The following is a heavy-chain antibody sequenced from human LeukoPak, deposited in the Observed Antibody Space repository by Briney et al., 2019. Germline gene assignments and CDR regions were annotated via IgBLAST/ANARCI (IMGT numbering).Heavy chain of an antibody. Sequence: SQTLSLTCTVSGGSISSGDYYWSWNRQPPGKGLEWIGYIYYSGSTYYNPSLKSRVTISVDTSKNQFSLKLSSVTAADTAVYYCARAEVVAHAFDIWGQGTMVTVSS. V-gene: IGHV4-30-4*08. CDR1: GGSISSGDYY. CDR3: ARAEVVAHAFDI. CDR2: IYYSGST. J-gene: IGHJ3*02. D-gene: IGHD3-22*01.